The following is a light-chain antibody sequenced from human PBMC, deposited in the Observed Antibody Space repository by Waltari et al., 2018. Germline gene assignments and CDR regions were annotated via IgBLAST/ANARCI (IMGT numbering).Light chain of an antibody. CDR1: QSVSID. J-gene: IGKJ5*01. V-gene: IGKV3-11*01. CDR3: QRRSNWPPKGT. CDR2: DAS. Sequence: EIVLTPSSASLSLSQGDRATLPCRARQSVSIDLALYQQKPGQAPRLLIHDASTRATGIPARFSGSGSGTDFTLTISSLEPEDFAVYYCQRRSNWPPKGTFGQGTRLEIK.